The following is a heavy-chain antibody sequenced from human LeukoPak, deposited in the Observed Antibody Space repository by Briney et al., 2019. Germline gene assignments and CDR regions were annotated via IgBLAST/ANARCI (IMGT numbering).Heavy chain of an antibody. V-gene: IGHV3-33*06. Sequence: GRSLRLSCAASGFTFSSYGMHWVRQAPGKGLEWVAVIWYDGSNKFYADSVKGRFTISRDNAKNSLSLQLNSLRDEDTAVYFCAKVIRGGYGMDVWGQGTTVTVSS. CDR1: GFTFSSYG. CDR3: AKVIRGGYGMDV. CDR2: IWYDGSNK. D-gene: IGHD3-10*01. J-gene: IGHJ6*02.